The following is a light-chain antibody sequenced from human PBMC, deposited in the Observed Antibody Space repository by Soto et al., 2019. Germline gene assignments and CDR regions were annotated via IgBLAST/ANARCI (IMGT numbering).Light chain of an antibody. CDR3: QQHSTYPLT. V-gene: IGKV1-9*01. CDR2: AAS. CDR1: QGISSY. J-gene: IGKJ1*01. Sequence: DIQMTQSPSSLSSSVGDRVTITCRASQGISSYLAWYQQKPGQAPRLLIYAASTWQTGIPARFSGSGSGTDFTLTISSLQPEDFATYYCQQHSTYPLTFGQGTKVDIK.